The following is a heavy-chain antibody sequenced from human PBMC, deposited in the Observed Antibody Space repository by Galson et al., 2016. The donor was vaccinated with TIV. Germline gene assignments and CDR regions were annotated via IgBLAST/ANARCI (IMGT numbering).Heavy chain of an antibody. Sequence: LSLTCTVSGGSISSGDYYWTWIRQPPGKGLEWIGYIYYSGSTYYNSSLKSQVTISVDTSKNQFSLRLNSVTVADTAVYYCTRGRFAFGVALDVWGQGTMVTASS. D-gene: IGHD2-8*01. V-gene: IGHV4-30-4*01. CDR2: IYYSGST. CDR3: TRGRFAFGVALDV. J-gene: IGHJ3*01. CDR1: GGSISSGDYY.